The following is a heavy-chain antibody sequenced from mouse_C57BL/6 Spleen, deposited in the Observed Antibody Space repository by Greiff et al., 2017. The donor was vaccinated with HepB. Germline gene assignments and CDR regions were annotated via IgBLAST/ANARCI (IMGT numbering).Heavy chain of an antibody. J-gene: IGHJ2*01. CDR3: ARVDYYGSSGY. D-gene: IGHD1-1*01. Sequence: QVQLQQPGAELVKPGASVKLSCKASGYTFTSYWMHWVKQRPGQGLEWIGMIHPNSGITNYNEKFKSKATLTVDKSSSTAYMQLSSLTSEDSAVYYCARVDYYGSSGYWGQGTTLTVSS. CDR1: GYTFTSYW. V-gene: IGHV1-64*01. CDR2: IHPNSGIT.